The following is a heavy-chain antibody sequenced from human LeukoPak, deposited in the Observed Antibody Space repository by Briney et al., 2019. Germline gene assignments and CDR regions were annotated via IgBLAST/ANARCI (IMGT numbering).Heavy chain of an antibody. CDR1: GGSISSYY. J-gene: IGHJ4*02. Sequence: SETLSLTCTVSGGSISSYYWTWIRQPPGKGLEWIGYIYFSGSTFYNPSLKSRVTISVDTSKNQFSLKVSSVTAADTAVYYCARAGANGIEAAGSLRYWGQGTLVTASS. CDR3: ARAGANGIEAAGSLRY. D-gene: IGHD6-13*01. CDR2: IYFSGST. V-gene: IGHV4-59*01.